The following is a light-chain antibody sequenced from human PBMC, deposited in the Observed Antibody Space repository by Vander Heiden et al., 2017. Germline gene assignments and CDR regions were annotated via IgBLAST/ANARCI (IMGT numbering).Light chain of an antibody. CDR2: AAS. J-gene: IGKJ1*01. Sequence: GDRVTITCRASQSISSYLNWYQQKPGKAPKLLSYAASSLQSGVPSRFSGSGSGTDFTLTISSLQPEDFATYYGQQSYSTPQTFGQGTKVEIK. CDR3: QQSYSTPQT. V-gene: IGKV1-39*01. CDR1: QSISSY.